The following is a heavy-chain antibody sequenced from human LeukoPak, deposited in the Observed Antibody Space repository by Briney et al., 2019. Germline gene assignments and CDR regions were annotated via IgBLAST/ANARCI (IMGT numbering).Heavy chain of an antibody. CDR2: ISSNGGST. CDR3: ARASNRKALTYYFDY. V-gene: IGHV3-64*01. CDR1: GFTFSSYA. Sequence: PGGSLRLSCAASGFTFSSYAMHWVRQAPGKGLEYVSAISSNGGSTYYANSVKGRFTISRDNSKNTLYLQMGSLRAEDMAVYYCARASNRKALTYYFDYWGQGTLVTVSS. J-gene: IGHJ4*02. D-gene: IGHD2/OR15-2a*01.